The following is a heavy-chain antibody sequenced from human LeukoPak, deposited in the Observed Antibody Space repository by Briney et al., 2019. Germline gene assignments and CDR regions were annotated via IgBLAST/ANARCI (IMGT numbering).Heavy chain of an antibody. Sequence: SQTLSLTCTVSGASISSGDYYWSWIRQPPGKGLEWIGYIYYSGSTYYNPSPKSRFAISVDTAKNPFSLKLSSVTAADTAVYYCARARAAAGLTNYFDYWGQGTLVTVSS. J-gene: IGHJ4*02. D-gene: IGHD6-13*01. CDR3: ARARAAAGLTNYFDY. V-gene: IGHV4-30-4*01. CDR1: GASISSGDYY. CDR2: IYYSGST.